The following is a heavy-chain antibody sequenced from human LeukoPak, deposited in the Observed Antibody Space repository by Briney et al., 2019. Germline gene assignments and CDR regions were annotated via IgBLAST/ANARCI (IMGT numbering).Heavy chain of an antibody. D-gene: IGHD2-2*01. CDR1: GFTFSNYG. CDR2: IRYDETTK. CDR3: AKDLPAPYFDY. Sequence: PGGSLRLSCAASGFTFSNYGMHWVRQAPGKGLEWVAFIRYDETTKFYADSVKGRFTISRDNSKTTLYLQMNSLRAEDTAVYYCAKDLPAPYFDYWGQGIMVTVSS. V-gene: IGHV3-30*02. J-gene: IGHJ4*02.